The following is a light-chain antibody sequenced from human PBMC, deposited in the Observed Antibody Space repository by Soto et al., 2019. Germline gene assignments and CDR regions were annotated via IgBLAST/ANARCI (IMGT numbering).Light chain of an antibody. CDR1: QSISSW. CDR2: DAS. Sequence: DIQMIQSPSSLYASVGDRVTITCRASQSISSWLAWYQQKPGKAPKLLIYDASSLESGVPSRFSGSGSGTEFTLTISSLQPDDFATYYCQQYNSYSPWTFGQGTKVDIK. V-gene: IGKV1-5*01. CDR3: QQYNSYSPWT. J-gene: IGKJ1*01.